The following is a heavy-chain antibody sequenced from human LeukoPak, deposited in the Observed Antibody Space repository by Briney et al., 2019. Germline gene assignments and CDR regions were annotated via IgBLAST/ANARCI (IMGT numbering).Heavy chain of an antibody. CDR3: ARDPGGNPYFDY. V-gene: IGHV1-2*02. CDR1: GYAFTGHY. D-gene: IGHD4-23*01. CDR2: ISANPGGT. J-gene: IGHJ4*01. Sequence: ASLTVSCKDSGYAFTGHYIHWVRQAPGQARDWMGWISANPGGTNYAQNFQGRVTMTRDTSISTAYLELSTLTSDDTAVYFCARDPGGNPYFDYWGHGALVTVSS.